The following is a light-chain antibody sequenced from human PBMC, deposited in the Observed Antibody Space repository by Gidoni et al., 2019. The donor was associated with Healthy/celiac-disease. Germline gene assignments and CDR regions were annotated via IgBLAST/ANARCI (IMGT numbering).Light chain of an antibody. CDR2: KAS. CDR3: QQYNSYEGT. J-gene: IGKJ1*01. CDR1: QSINNW. V-gene: IGKV1-5*03. Sequence: DIQMTQSPSTLSASVGDSVTITCRASQSINNWLAWYQQKPGKAPKLLIYKASSLESGVPSRFSGSGSGTEFTLTISSLQPDYFATYYCQQYNSYEGTFGQGTKVEIK.